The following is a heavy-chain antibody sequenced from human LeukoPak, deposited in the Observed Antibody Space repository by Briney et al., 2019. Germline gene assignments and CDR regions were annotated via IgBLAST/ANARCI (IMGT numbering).Heavy chain of an antibody. CDR3: AKDLGRYRNNYFDY. Sequence: GGSLRLSCAAAGFTFNSYAMSWVRQAPEKGLEWVATISGSGGGTYYADSVKGRFTISRDDSKNTLYLQMDSLRAEDTAVYYCAKDLGRYRNNYFDYWGQGTLVTVSS. J-gene: IGHJ4*02. CDR2: ISGSGGGT. D-gene: IGHD1-26*01. V-gene: IGHV3-23*01. CDR1: GFTFNSYA.